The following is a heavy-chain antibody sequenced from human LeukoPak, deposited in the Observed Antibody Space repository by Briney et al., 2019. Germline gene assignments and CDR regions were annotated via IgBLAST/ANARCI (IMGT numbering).Heavy chain of an antibody. V-gene: IGHV1-69*05. CDR2: IVPIFGIT. CDR3: AGGIAARPPQNFYMDV. Sequence: ASVKVSCKASGGTFSSYAISWVRQAPGQGLGWMGRIVPIFGITNYAQKFQGRITITTDESASTTYMELSSLGSEDTAVYYCAGGIAARPPQNFYMDVWGKGTTVTVSS. D-gene: IGHD6-6*01. J-gene: IGHJ6*03. CDR1: GGTFSSYA.